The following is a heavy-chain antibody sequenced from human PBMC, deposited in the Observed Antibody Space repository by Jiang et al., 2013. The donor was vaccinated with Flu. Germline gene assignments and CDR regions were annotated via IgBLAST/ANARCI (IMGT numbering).Heavy chain of an antibody. V-gene: IGHV4-31*02. D-gene: IGHD3-22*01. CDR3: ARSEYYYDTSVE. Sequence: KSRVTISVDTSKNQFSLKLSSVTAADTAVYYCARSEYYYDTSVEWGQGTLVTVSS. J-gene: IGHJ4*02.